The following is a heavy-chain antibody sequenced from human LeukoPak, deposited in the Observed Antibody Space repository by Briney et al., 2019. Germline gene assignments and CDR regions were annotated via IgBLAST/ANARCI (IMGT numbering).Heavy chain of an antibody. V-gene: IGHV3-7*01. J-gene: IGHJ3*02. D-gene: IGHD6-19*01. CDR1: GFTFSTNW. Sequence: GGSLRLSCAASGFTFSTNWMTWVRQAPGKGLEWVANINEDGGGRYYVDSVKGRFTISRDNSKNTLYLQMNSLRAEDTAVYYCARSKGIAVAGTSLGAFDIWGQGTMVTVSS. CDR2: INEDGGGR. CDR3: ARSKGIAVAGTSLGAFDI.